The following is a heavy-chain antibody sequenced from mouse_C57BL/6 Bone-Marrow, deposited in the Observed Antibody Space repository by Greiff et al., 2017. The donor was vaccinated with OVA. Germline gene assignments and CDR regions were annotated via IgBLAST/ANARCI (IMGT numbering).Heavy chain of an antibody. V-gene: IGHV5-6*01. CDR2: ISSCGRYT. CDR3: ARHGDYGSFFDY. Sequence: EVQGVESGGDLVKPGGSLKLSFAASGFTFSSYGLSWVRQTPAKRLEWVATISSCGRYTYYPDSVKGRFTISRDNAKNTLYLQMSSLKAEDTAMYYGARHGDYGSFFDYWGQGTTLTVSS. D-gene: IGHD2-1*01. CDR1: GFTFSSYG. J-gene: IGHJ2*01.